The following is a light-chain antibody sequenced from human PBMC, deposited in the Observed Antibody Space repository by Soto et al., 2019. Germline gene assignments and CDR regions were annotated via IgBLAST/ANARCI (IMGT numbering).Light chain of an antibody. CDR1: QGINKW. CDR2: AAS. CDR3: QQANSFPLT. Sequence: MQVNQGASSVSAEVGDRVTITCRASQGINKWLAWYQQKPGKAPQLLISAASTLRSGVPSRFSGSGSGTDFILTISNLQPEDFATYFCQQANSFPLTFGGGTKVDIK. J-gene: IGKJ4*01. V-gene: IGKV1-12*01.